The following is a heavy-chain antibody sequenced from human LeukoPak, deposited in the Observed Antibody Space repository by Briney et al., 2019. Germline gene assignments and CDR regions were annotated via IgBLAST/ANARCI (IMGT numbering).Heavy chain of an antibody. J-gene: IGHJ4*02. CDR3: ARVREGRLSRAEIDY. CDR1: GFTFSTYE. Sequence: GGSLRLSCAASGFTFSTYEMNWVRQAPGKGLEWVSYISGSGSTIYYADSVKGRFTISRDNAKNSLYLQMNSLRAEDTAVYYCARVREGRLSRAEIDYWGQGTLVTVSP. V-gene: IGHV3-48*03. CDR2: ISGSGSTI. D-gene: IGHD3-10*01.